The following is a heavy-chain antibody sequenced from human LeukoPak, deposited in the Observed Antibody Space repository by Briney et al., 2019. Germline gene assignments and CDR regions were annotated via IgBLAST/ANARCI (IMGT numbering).Heavy chain of an antibody. J-gene: IGHJ4*02. CDR1: GFTFSSYE. D-gene: IGHD3-22*01. CDR3: AKGPHYYYDSSGYYFDY. Sequence: GGSLRLSCAASGFTFSSYEMNWVRQAPGKGLEWVSYISSSGSTIYYADSVKGRFTISRDNAKNSLYLQMNSLRAEDTAVYYCAKGPHYYYDSSGYYFDYWGQGTLVTVSS. V-gene: IGHV3-48*03. CDR2: ISSSGSTI.